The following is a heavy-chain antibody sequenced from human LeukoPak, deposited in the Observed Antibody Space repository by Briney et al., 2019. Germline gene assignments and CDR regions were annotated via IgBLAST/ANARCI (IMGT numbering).Heavy chain of an antibody. V-gene: IGHV3-72*01. CDR2: SRNKARSYTT. Sequence: GGSLRLSCAASGFTFSDHYMDWVRQAPGKGLEWVGRSRNKARSYTTSYAAAVKGRFTISRDDSKKSGDLQMSSLKSEDTAVYYCARVKKENGGTTNFDYWGQGTLVTVSS. D-gene: IGHD1-1*01. J-gene: IGHJ4*02. CDR1: GFTFSDHY. CDR3: ARVKKENGGTTNFDY.